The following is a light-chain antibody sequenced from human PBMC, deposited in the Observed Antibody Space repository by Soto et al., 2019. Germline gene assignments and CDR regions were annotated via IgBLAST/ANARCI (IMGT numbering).Light chain of an antibody. V-gene: IGKV3-15*01. CDR1: QRVYSN. CDR3: QQYTNWPPNT. J-gene: IGKJ5*01. Sequence: ILMPQSPDTLSVSPGESATLSCRASQRVYSNLAWYQQRPGQAPRLLIYGASTRATGVPARFSGRGSGTEFTLTISSLQSEDFAVYYCQQYTNWPPNTFGQGTRLEIK. CDR2: GAS.